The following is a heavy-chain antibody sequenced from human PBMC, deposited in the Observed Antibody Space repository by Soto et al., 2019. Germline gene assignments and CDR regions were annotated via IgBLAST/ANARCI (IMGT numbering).Heavy chain of an antibody. CDR3: ARHQLSGYSYGGRLDY. CDR1: GGSISSSSYY. V-gene: IGHV4-39*01. Sequence: PSETLSLTSTVAGGSISSSSYYWGWIRQHPGKGLEWIGSIYYSGSTYYNPSLKSRVTISVDTSKNQFSLKLSSVTAADTAVYYCARHQLSGYSYGGRLDYWGQGTLVTVSS. CDR2: IYYSGST. D-gene: IGHD5-18*01. J-gene: IGHJ4*02.